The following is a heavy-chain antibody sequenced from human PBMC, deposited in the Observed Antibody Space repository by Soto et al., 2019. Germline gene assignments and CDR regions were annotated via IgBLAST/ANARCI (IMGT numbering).Heavy chain of an antibody. CDR3: ARGESKECSKGVCSFFYHHYMDV. D-gene: IGHD2-8*01. Sequence: XKVSFKASGYSXIDYHRNWARQAPGQSLEWRGPINPKSGGTSTAQKFQGWVTMTTDTSISTASIELSRLTSDDAAIYYCARGESKECSKGVCSFFYHHYMDVWGQGTTVTVSS. V-gene: IGHV1-2*04. CDR2: INPKSGGT. J-gene: IGHJ6*03. CDR1: GYSXIDYH.